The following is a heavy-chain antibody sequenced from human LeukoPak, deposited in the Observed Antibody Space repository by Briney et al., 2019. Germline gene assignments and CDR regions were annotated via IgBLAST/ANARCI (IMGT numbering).Heavy chain of an antibody. D-gene: IGHD6-13*01. J-gene: IGHJ6*03. V-gene: IGHV4-34*01. CDR2: INHSGST. CDR1: GGSFSGYY. CDR3: ARGPSAGARGYYYYYYYMDV. Sequence: PSETLSLTRAVYGGSFSGYYWSWLRQPPGKGLEWIGEINHSGSTNYNPSLKSRVTISVDTSKNQFSLKLSSVTAADTAVYYCARGPSAGARGYYYYYYYMDVWGKRTTVTVSS.